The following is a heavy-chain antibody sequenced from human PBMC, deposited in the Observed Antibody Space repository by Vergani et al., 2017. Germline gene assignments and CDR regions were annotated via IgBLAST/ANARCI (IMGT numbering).Heavy chain of an antibody. CDR2: IYYSGST. Sequence: QLQLQESGPGLVKPSATLSLTCSVSGASIRSSNYYWGWIRQPPGKGLEWIASIYYSGSTYYNPSPQSRVTISVDTSKNQFSLKLSCVTDTYTAVYFWARHSTVVWLLKLGWSAPGGQGIRVTVSS. CDR3: ARHSTVVWLLKLGWSAP. CDR1: GASIRSSNYY. D-gene: IGHD2-21*01. J-gene: IGHJ5*02. V-gene: IGHV4-39*01.